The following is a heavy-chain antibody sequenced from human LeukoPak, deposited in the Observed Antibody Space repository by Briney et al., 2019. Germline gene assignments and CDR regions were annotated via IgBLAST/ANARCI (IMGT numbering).Heavy chain of an antibody. D-gene: IGHD2-2*01. CDR3: ARVSRYANDY. V-gene: IGHV3-21*01. J-gene: IGHJ4*02. CDR1: GFTFSGFY. CDR2: ISGSTIYI. Sequence: GGSLRLSCAASGFTFSGFYMNWVRQASGKGLEWVSTISGSTIYIYYADSVKGRFTISRDNTKNSLYLQMNSLRAEDTAVYYCARVSRYANDYWGQGTLVTVSS.